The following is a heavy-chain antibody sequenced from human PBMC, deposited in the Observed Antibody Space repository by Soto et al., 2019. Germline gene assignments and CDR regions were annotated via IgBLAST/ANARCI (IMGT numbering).Heavy chain of an antibody. V-gene: IGHV4-34*01. CDR2: INHSGST. CDR1: GGSFSGYY. CDR3: ARRIQLWFRAYYYYGMDV. D-gene: IGHD5-18*01. J-gene: IGHJ6*02. Sequence: SETLSLTCAVYGGSFSGYYWSWIRQPPGKGLEWIGEINHSGSTKYNPSLKGRVTISVDTSKNQFSLKLSSVTAADTAVYYCARRIQLWFRAYYYYGMDVWGQGTTVTVSS.